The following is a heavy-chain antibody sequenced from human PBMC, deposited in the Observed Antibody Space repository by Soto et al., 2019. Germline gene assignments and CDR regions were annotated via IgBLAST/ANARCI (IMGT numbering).Heavy chain of an antibody. V-gene: IGHV4-4*07. J-gene: IGHJ5*02. CDR3: ARGQRFSDWFDP. CDR1: GGSLSSYY. CDR2: VYSSGGT. Sequence: SATQSLTCSVSGGSLSSYYWTWIRPPAGKGLEWIGRVYSSGGTHYNSSLKSRVTISLDTSKNQFSLRLISVTAADTAVYYCARGQRFSDWFDPWGQGTLVTVSA. D-gene: IGHD3-3*01.